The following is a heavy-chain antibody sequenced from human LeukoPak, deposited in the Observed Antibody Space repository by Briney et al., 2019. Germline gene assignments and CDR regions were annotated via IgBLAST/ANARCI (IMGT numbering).Heavy chain of an antibody. CDR3: AKSGTYYYDSGGYYHDY. D-gene: IGHD3-22*01. CDR2: ISYEGSNK. CDR1: GFTFSSYG. V-gene: IGHV3-30*18. J-gene: IGHJ4*02. Sequence: PGGSLRLSCAASGFTFSSYGMHWVRLAPGKGLEWVALISYEGSNKYYADSVKGRFTISRDNSKNTLYLQMNSLRAEGTAVYYCAKSGTYYYDSGGYYHDYWGQGTLVTVSS.